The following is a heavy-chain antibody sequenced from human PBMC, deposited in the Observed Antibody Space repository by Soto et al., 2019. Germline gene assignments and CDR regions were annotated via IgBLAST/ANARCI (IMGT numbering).Heavy chain of an antibody. CDR2: IYGGGTT. CDR3: VQTTGWPGFDF. V-gene: IGHV3-53*01. D-gene: IGHD6-19*01. J-gene: IGHJ4*02. Sequence: EVELVESGGGWIQPGGSLRLSCAASGIAVSSKYMTWVRQAPGKGLEWVSVIYGGGTTDYADSVKGRFTTSRDTSKNTLYLQMNSLRAEDTAVYYCVQTTGWPGFDFWGQGPLVTVSS. CDR1: GIAVSSKY.